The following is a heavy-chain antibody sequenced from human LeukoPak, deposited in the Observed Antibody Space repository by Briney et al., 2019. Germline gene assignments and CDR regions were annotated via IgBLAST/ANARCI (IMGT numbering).Heavy chain of an antibody. D-gene: IGHD2-2*01. CDR1: GFTFSSYW. J-gene: IGHJ4*02. CDR3: AREDGDIVVVPAALDY. V-gene: IGHV3-7*01. CDR2: IKQDGSEK. Sequence: PGGSLRLSCAASGFTFSSYWMSWVRQAPGKGLEWVANIKQDGSEKYYVDSVKGRFTISRDNAKNSLYLQMNSLRAEDTAVYYCAREDGDIVVVPAALDYWGQGTLVTVSS.